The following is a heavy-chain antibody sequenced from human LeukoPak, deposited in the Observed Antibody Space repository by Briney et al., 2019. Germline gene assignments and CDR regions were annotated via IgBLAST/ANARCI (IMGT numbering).Heavy chain of an antibody. J-gene: IGHJ5*02. CDR2: IYYSGST. CDR3: ARVSYDSSGYSPRDWFDP. D-gene: IGHD3-22*01. CDR1: GGSISSYY. Sequence: SETLSLTCTVSGGSISSYYWSWIRQPPGKGLEWIGYIYYSGSTNYNPSLKTRVTISVDTSKNQFSLKLSSVTAADTAVYYCARVSYDSSGYSPRDWFDPWGQGTLVTVSS. V-gene: IGHV4-59*01.